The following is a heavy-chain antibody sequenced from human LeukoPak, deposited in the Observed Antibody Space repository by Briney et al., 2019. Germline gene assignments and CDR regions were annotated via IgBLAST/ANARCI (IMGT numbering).Heavy chain of an antibody. CDR1: GYSFTSYW. J-gene: IGHJ4*02. CDR2: IYPGDSDT. CDR3: ARNGSFYFDY. V-gene: IGHV5-51*01. D-gene: IGHD6-6*01. Sequence: AESLKISCNGSGYSFTSYWIGLVRQMPGKGLEWMVIIYPGDSDTRYSPSFQGQVTISAEKSIRTAYLQWSSLKASDTVMYYCARNGSFYFDYWGQGNLVTVSS.